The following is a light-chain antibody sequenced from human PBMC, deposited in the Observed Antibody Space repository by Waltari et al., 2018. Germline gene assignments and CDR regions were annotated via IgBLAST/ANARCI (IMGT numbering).Light chain of an antibody. CDR2: DAA. CDR3: QQYRSDSPT. CDR1: RSVDTW. J-gene: IGKJ1*01. V-gene: IGKV1-5*01. Sequence: DIQLTQSPSTLSASIGDKVTITCRASRSVDTWLAWYQQRPGTPPKFLIYDAASLENGVPSRFSGSGSGTEFNLSITSLQPDDFATYYCQQYRSDSPTFGQGTKVEMK.